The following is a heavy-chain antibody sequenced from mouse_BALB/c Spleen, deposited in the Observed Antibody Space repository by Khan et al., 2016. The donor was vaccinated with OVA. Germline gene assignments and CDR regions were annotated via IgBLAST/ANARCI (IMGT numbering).Heavy chain of an antibody. V-gene: IGHV1S29*02. CDR3: ARYSYGNYFDY. J-gene: IGHJ2*01. D-gene: IGHD1-1*02. CDR2: IYPYNGGT. CDR1: GYTFTDYN. Sequence: VQLQQSGPELVKPGASVKISYKASGYTFTDYNMHWVKQSHGKSLEWIGYIYPYNGGTGYNQKFKSKATLTVDNSSSTAYMELRSLTSGDSAVYYCARYSYGNYFDYWGQGTTLTVSS.